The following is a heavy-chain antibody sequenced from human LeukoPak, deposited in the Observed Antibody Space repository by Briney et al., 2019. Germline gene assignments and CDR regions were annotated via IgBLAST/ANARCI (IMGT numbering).Heavy chain of an antibody. J-gene: IGHJ6*02. Sequence: GGSLRLSCAASGFTFSSYWRSWVRQAPGKGVEGVANIKQDGSEKYYVDSVKGRFTISRDNANNSLYLQMNSLRAEDTAVYYCASLGESTRYYSYGMDVWGQGTTVTVSS. D-gene: IGHD3-10*01. V-gene: IGHV3-7*01. CDR3: ASLGESTRYYSYGMDV. CDR2: IKQDGSEK. CDR1: GFTFSSYW.